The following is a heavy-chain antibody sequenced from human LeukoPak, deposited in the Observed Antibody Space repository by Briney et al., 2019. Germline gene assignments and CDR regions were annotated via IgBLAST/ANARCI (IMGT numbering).Heavy chain of an antibody. D-gene: IGHD6-19*01. CDR3: ARVEIAVAADAFDI. V-gene: IGHV4-34*01. CDR1: GGSISSYY. Sequence: SETLSLTCTVSGGSISSYYWSWIRQPPGKGLEWIGEINHSGSTNYNPSLKSRVTISVDTSKNQFSLKLSSVTAAGTAVYYCARVEIAVAADAFDIWGQGTMVTVSS. J-gene: IGHJ3*02. CDR2: INHSGST.